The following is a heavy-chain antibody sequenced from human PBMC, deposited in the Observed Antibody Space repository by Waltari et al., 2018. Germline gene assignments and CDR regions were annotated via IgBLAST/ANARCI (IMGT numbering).Heavy chain of an antibody. Sequence: EVQLVESGGGLIQPGGSLRLSCAASGFTVSSNYMSWVRQAPGKGLEWVSVIYSGGSTYYAESGKGRFTISRDNAKNTLYLQMNSLRAEDTAVYYCARGHSSGWFPSGVFDYWGQGTLVTVSS. CDR3: ARGHSSGWFPSGVFDY. V-gene: IGHV3-53*01. D-gene: IGHD6-19*01. CDR2: IYSGGST. J-gene: IGHJ4*02. CDR1: GFTVSSNY.